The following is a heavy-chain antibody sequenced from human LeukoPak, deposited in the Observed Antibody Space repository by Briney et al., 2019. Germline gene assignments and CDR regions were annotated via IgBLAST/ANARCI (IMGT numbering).Heavy chain of an antibody. J-gene: IGHJ4*02. Sequence: GGSLRLSCAGSGFTFSSYWMSWVRQAPGKGLEWVANIKQDGSEKYYVDSVKGRFTISRDNAKNSLYLQMNSLRAEDTAVYYCASSSSGYFDNWGQGTLVTVSS. CDR3: ASSSSGYFDN. CDR2: IKQDGSEK. CDR1: GFTFSSYW. D-gene: IGHD3-22*01. V-gene: IGHV3-7*01.